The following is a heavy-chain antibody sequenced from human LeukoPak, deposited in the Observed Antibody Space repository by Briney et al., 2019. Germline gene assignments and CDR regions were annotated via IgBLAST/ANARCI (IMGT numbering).Heavy chain of an antibody. D-gene: IGHD3-9*01. CDR1: GGSISSYY. J-gene: IGHJ4*02. Sequence: PSETLSLTCTVSGGSISSYYWSWIWQPPGKGLEWIGYIYYSGSTNYNPSLKSRVTISVDTSKNQFSLKLSSVTAADTAVYYCARHAPGRYFDWLFTHFDYWGQGTLVTVSS. V-gene: IGHV4-59*08. CDR2: IYYSGST. CDR3: ARHAPGRYFDWLFTHFDY.